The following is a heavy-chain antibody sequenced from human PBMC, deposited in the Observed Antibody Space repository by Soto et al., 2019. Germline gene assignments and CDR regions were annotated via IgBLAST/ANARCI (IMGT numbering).Heavy chain of an antibody. D-gene: IGHD2-2*01. CDR2: ISSAGDSS. V-gene: IGHV3-48*03. CDR1: GFTFSSYE. J-gene: IGHJ4*02. CDR3: ARVYCSTTTCHVQAFDS. Sequence: HPVGSLRLSCAASGFTFSSYEMNWVRQAPGKTLEWVSYISSAGDSSYYADSVKSRFTISRDNAKNSLYLQMNSLRVEDTAVYYCARVYCSTTTCHVQAFDSWGQGTLVTVSS.